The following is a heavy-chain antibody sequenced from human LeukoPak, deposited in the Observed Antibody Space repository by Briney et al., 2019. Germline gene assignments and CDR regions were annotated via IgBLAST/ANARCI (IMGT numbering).Heavy chain of an antibody. J-gene: IGHJ6*02. D-gene: IGHD3-10*01. CDR1: GFTVSNNY. Sequence: GGSLRLSCAASGFTVSNNYISWVRQAPGKGLECVAFMYTDGQTSYADSVKGRFTISRGDSESTVSLQMVNLRVEDTAVYYCASVAHSHFVSGKYYYDKDVWGQGTTVTVSS. V-gene: IGHV3-66*01. CDR3: ASVAHSHFVSGKYYYDKDV. CDR2: MYTDGQT.